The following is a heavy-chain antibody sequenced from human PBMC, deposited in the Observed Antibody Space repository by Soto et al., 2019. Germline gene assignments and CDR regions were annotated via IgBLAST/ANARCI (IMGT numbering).Heavy chain of an antibody. D-gene: IGHD1-26*01. Sequence: EVRLVESGGALVPPGGSLRLTCEASGFTFSGHWMHWVRRAPGKRLVWVSHIDTDGSTGGTSYADSVKGRFTVSRDDSNDRLYLQMNDLRVEDTAVDYCARGRGTYYADSWGQGTLVTVSS. CDR1: GFTFSGHW. J-gene: IGHJ4*02. CDR2: IDTDGSTGGT. CDR3: ARGRGTYYADS. V-gene: IGHV3-74*03.